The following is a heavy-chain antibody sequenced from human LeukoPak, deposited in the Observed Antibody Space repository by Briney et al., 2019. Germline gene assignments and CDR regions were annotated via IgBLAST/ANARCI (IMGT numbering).Heavy chain of an antibody. V-gene: IGHV1-46*01. J-gene: IGHJ4*02. CDR1: GYTFTSYY. D-gene: IGHD2-21*02. CDR2: INPSGGIT. Sequence: ASVKVSCKASGYTFTSYYMHWVRQAPGQGREWRGLINPSGGITSYAQKFQGRVTMARDTSTSTVYMELSSLRSEDTAVYYCARGGHIVVVTANLGYWGQGTLVTVSS. CDR3: ARGGHIVVVTANLGY.